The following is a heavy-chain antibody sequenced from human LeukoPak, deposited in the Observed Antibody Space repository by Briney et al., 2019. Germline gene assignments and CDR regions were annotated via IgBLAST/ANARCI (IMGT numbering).Heavy chain of an antibody. D-gene: IGHD6-19*01. CDR2: ISYDGSDK. Sequence: GRSLRLSCAASGFTFSSYAMHWVRQAPGKGLEWVAIISYDGSDKYYADSVKGRLTISRDNYKSTLYLQMISLTTEDTAVYYRARADGSVAGPPSGHWGQGTLVTVSS. V-gene: IGHV3-30-3*01. CDR3: ARADGSVAGPPSGH. J-gene: IGHJ4*02. CDR1: GFTFSSYA.